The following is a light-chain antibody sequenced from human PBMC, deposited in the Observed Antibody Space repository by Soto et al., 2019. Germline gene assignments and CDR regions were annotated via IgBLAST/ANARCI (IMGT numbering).Light chain of an antibody. CDR1: QSVSSN. CDR3: RQYTNWPPT. V-gene: IGKV3-15*01. CDR2: GAS. J-gene: IGKJ1*01. Sequence: EIVLTQSPATLSLSPGERATLSCRASQSVSSNLAWYQQKPGQAPRLLIYGASTRATGIPARFSGSGSGTEFTLTISSLQSEDLAVYYCRQYTNWPPTFGQGTKVDIK.